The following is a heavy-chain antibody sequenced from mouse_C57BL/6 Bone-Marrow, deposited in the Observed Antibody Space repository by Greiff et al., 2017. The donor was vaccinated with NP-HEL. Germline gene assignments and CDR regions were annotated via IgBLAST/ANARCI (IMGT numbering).Heavy chain of an antibody. D-gene: IGHD2-3*01. CDR2: IYPGSGST. Sequence: QVHVKQPGAELVKPGASVKMSCKASGYTFTSYWITWVKQRPGEGLEWIGDIYPGSGSTNYNEKFKSKATLTVDTSSSTAYMQLSSLTSEDSAVYYCARGTYDGYYPYFDVWGTGTTVTVSS. V-gene: IGHV1-55*01. CDR1: GYTFTSYW. J-gene: IGHJ1*03. CDR3: ARGTYDGYYPYFDV.